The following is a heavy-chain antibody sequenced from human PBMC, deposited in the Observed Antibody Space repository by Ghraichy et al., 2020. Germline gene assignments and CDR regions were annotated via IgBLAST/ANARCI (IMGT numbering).Heavy chain of an antibody. Sequence: GGSLRLSCAASGFTFSSYWMSWVRQAPGKGLEWVANIKQDGSEKYYVDSVKGRFTISRDNAKNSLYLQMNSLRAEDTAVYYCAREHGGATTYYYYGMDVWGQGTTVTVSS. CDR2: IKQDGSEK. CDR1: GFTFSSYW. V-gene: IGHV3-7*01. J-gene: IGHJ6*02. D-gene: IGHD1-26*01. CDR3: AREHGGATTYYYYGMDV.